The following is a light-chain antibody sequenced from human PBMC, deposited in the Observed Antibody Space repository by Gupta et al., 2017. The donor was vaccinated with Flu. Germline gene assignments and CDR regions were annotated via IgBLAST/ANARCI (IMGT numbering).Light chain of an antibody. Sequence: LSLSTGERDTLSCRASQSVSSSYLAWYQQRSGQAPRLLIYGASNRATGIPDRCSGSGAGTDFALTISRLEPEDFAVYYCQQYGSSPPMYTFGQGTKLEIK. V-gene: IGKV3-20*01. CDR3: QQYGSSPPMYT. CDR2: GAS. J-gene: IGKJ2*01. CDR1: QSVSSSY.